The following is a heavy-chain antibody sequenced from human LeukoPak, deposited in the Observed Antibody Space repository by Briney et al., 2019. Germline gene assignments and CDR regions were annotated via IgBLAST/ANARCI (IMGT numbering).Heavy chain of an antibody. CDR3: GRNQPVFCGGTSCLGSTFNY. CDR1: GFILSDYN. D-gene: IGHD2-2*01. J-gene: IGHJ4*02. CDR2: ISYDGSNK. Sequence: GGSLRLSCAASGFILSDYNMHWVRQAPGKGLEWVAVISYDGSNKYYADSVKGRFTISRDNSKNTLYLQMNSLRAEDTAVYYWGRNQPVFCGGTSCLGSTFNYGGQEPLVTSS. V-gene: IGHV3-30*04.